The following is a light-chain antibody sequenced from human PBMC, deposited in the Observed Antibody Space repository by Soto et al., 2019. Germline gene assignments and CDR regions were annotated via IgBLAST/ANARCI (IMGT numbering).Light chain of an antibody. J-gene: IGKJ1*01. CDR1: QNISSY. V-gene: IGKV3-11*01. CDR2: DVS. Sequence: IVLTQSPVTLSLSPGERATHTCRASQNISSYLIWYQQKPGQAPRLLMYDVSNRATGIPARFSGSGSGTDFTLTISSQEPEDLAVYYCQQRSNWPRTFGQGTKVEIK. CDR3: QQRSNWPRT.